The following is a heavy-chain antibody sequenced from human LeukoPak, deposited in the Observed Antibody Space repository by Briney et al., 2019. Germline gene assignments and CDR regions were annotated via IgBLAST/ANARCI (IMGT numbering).Heavy chain of an antibody. V-gene: IGHV6-1*01. CDR1: GDSVSSNSAA. J-gene: IGHJ4*02. Sequence: SQTLSLTCAISGDSVSSNSAAWNWIRQSPSRGLEWLGRTYYRSKWYNEYAVSVKSRITINPDTSKNQFPLQLNSVTPEDTALYYCARAQAYSGRIFDYWGQGTLVTVSS. CDR3: ARAQAYSGRIFDY. D-gene: IGHD1-26*01. CDR2: TYYRSKWYN.